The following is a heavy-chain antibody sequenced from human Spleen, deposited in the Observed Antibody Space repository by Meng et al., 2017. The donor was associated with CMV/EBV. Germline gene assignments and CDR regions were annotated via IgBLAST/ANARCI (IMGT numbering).Heavy chain of an antibody. V-gene: IGHV1-2*02. CDR2: INPNSGGT. D-gene: IGHD3-3*01. Sequence: KASGYTFTGYLMHWVRQAPGQGLEWMGWINPNSGGTNYAQKFQGRVTMTRDTSISTAYMELSRLRSDDTAVYYCARESTIFGVVISDYWGQGTLVTVSS. CDR1: GYTFTGYL. CDR3: ARESTIFGVVISDY. J-gene: IGHJ4*02.